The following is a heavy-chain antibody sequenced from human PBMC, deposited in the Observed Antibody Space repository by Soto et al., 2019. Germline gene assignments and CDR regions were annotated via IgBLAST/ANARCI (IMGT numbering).Heavy chain of an antibody. D-gene: IGHD2-2*01. Sequence: LRLSCAASGFTFSNYAMTWVRQGPGKGLEWVSAISGSGGSAYYADSVKGRFTISKDNSKNTLYLQMNSLRADDSGVYYCAKDPYSGVLVPVAIGFDPWGPGTLVTVSS. CDR1: GFTFSNYA. CDR3: AKDPYSGVLVPVAIGFDP. J-gene: IGHJ5*02. CDR2: ISGSGGSA. V-gene: IGHV3-23*01.